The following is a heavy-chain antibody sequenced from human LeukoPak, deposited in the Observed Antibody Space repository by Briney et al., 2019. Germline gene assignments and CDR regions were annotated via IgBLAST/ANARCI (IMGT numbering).Heavy chain of an antibody. J-gene: IGHJ3*02. CDR3: AKDISLGSSGWYDAFDI. Sequence: GGSLRLSCAASGFTFSSYAMSWVRQAPGKGLEWVSAISGSGGSTYYADSVKGRFTISRDNSKNSLYLQMNSLRAEDTALYYCAKDISLGSSGWYDAFDIWGQGTMVTVSS. V-gene: IGHV3-23*01. CDR2: ISGSGGST. D-gene: IGHD6-19*01. CDR1: GFTFSSYA.